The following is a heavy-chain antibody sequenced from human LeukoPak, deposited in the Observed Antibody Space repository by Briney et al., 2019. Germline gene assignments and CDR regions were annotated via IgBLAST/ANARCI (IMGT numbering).Heavy chain of an antibody. Sequence: PSETLSLTCTVSGGSISSSSYYWSWIRQPAGKGLEWIGRFYTSGSTNYNPSLKSRVTMSVDTSKNQFSLKLSSVTAADTAVYYCARGGIAAAGRFDYWGQGTLVTVSS. D-gene: IGHD6-13*01. J-gene: IGHJ4*02. CDR2: FYTSGST. V-gene: IGHV4-61*02. CDR1: GGSISSSSYY. CDR3: ARGGIAAAGRFDY.